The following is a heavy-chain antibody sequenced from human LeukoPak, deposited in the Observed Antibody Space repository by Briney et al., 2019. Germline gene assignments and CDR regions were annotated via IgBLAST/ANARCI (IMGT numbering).Heavy chain of an antibody. Sequence: SVTLSLTSTVSGDSLSSPSHHWAWIRQPPGKGLEWIASIYYTGNTYYNPSLKSRVTISVDTSKNQFSLKLRSVTAADTAVYYCTRSGQTYHLRYRAGIQTNAFDIWGQGTMVTVSS. CDR2: IYYTGNT. CDR3: TRSGQTYHLRYRAGIQTNAFDI. D-gene: IGHD2-2*02. CDR1: GDSLSSPSHH. V-gene: IGHV4-39*07. J-gene: IGHJ3*02.